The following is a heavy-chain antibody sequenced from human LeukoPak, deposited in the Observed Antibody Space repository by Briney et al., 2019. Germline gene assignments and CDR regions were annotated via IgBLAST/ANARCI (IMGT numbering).Heavy chain of an antibody. J-gene: IGHJ2*01. D-gene: IGHD5-18*01. V-gene: IGHV3-15*07. CDR3: IRDGGYRFALYWFFDL. Sequence: GSLRLSCAASSFTFSNAWMNWVRQAPGKGLEWVGRIKSKTDGATAEYAAPVKGRFTISRDDSKNTLYLQMNSLKTEDTAMYYCIRDGGYRFALYWFFDLWGRGTLVTVSS. CDR2: IKSKTDGATA. CDR1: SFTFSNAW.